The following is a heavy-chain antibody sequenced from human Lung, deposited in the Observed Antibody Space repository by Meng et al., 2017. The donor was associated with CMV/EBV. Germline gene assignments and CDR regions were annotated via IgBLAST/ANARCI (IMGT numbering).Heavy chain of an antibody. V-gene: IGHV2-5*02. CDR2: IYWDDDK. D-gene: IGHD3-9*01. CDR3: AHTLMGTFYYDILTGYYAYWSVDL. Sequence: QITLKESGPTLVKLTQTLTLTCTFSGFSLTTSGGGVGWIRQPPGKALEWLALIYWDDDKRYSPSLKSRLTITKDTSKNQVVLTMTNMDPVDTATYYCAHTLMGTFYYDILTGYYAYWSVDLCGRGTLVTVSS. CDR1: GFSLTTSGGG. J-gene: IGHJ2*01.